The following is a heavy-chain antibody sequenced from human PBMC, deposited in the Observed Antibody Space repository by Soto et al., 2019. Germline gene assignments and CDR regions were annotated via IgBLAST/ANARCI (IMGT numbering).Heavy chain of an antibody. D-gene: IGHD2-15*01. CDR1: GFTVTDIY. CDR3: VREPRYCSGGSCSIMGDAFDI. Sequence: EVQLVESGGGLVQPGGSLRLSCVASGFTVTDIYMNWVRQAPGKGLEWVSVIYNEFTDYADSVRGRFSISTDSYKNALYLQMNSLRAEDSAVYYCVREPRYCSGGSCSIMGDAFDIWGQGTMGTVSS. J-gene: IGHJ3*02. CDR2: IYNEFT. V-gene: IGHV3-66*01.